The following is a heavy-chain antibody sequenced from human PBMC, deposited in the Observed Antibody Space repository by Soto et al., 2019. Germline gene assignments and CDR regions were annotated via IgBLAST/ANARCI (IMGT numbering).Heavy chain of an antibody. Sequence: GGSLRLSCAASGFTFNNYAINWVRQSPGKGLEWVSVISGSAGSTYYADSVKGRFTITRDNSKNTLYLQMSSLRAEDTAVYYCAKAGVADGTVDYFDYWGQGTLVTVSS. CDR1: GFTFNNYA. V-gene: IGHV3-23*01. CDR2: ISGSAGST. J-gene: IGHJ4*02. D-gene: IGHD6-13*01. CDR3: AKAGVADGTVDYFDY.